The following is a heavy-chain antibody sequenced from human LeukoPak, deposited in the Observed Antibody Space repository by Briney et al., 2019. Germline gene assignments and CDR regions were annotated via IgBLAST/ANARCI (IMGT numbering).Heavy chain of an antibody. Sequence: SETLSLTCAVSGGSFSAYSWNWIHQPPGKGLEWIAEINFTGSTDTGTTSYSPSLKSRVTISVDASKNQLSLHLRSATAADAGVYFGARGFSGFWEFDLWGQGTLVTVSS. CDR1: GGSFSAYS. CDR3: ARGFSGFWEFDL. V-gene: IGHV4-34*01. J-gene: IGHJ4*02. CDR2: INFTGSTDTGTT. D-gene: IGHD1-14*01.